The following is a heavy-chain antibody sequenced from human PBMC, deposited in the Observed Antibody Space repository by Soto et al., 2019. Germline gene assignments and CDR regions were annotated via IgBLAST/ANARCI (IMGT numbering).Heavy chain of an antibody. D-gene: IGHD3-3*01. CDR1: GFTFSSYG. CDR3: AKAGGPGYYDFWSGYYTGDYYGMDV. V-gene: IGHV3-30*18. Sequence: TGGSLTLSCAASGFTFSSYGMHWVRQAPGKGLEWVAVISYDGSNKYYADSVKGRFTISRDNSKNTLYLQMNSLRAEDTAVYYCAKAGGPGYYDFWSGYYTGDYYGMDVRGQGTTVTVSS. CDR2: ISYDGSNK. J-gene: IGHJ6*02.